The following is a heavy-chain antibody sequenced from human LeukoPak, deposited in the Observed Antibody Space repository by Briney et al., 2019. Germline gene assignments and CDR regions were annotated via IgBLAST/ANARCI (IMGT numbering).Heavy chain of an antibody. CDR3: AKAYYYDSSGYHHFDY. D-gene: IGHD3-22*01. J-gene: IGHJ4*02. CDR1: GFTFSSYA. CDR2: ISGSGGST. V-gene: IGHV3-23*01. Sequence: PGGSLRLSCAASGFTFSSYAMSWVRQAPGKGLEWVSAISGSGGSTYYADSVKGRFTISRDNSKNTLYLQMNSLRAEDTAVYYCAKAYYYDSSGYHHFDYWGQGTLVTVSS.